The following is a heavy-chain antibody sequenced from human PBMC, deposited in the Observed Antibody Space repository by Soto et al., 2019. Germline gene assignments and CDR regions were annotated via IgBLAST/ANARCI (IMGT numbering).Heavy chain of an antibody. CDR2: IRSKANSYAT. CDR1: GFTFSGSA. Sequence: EVQLVESGGGLVQPGGSLKLSCAASGFTFSGSAMHWVRQASGKGLEWVGRIRSKANSYATAYAASVKGRFTISRDDSKNTAYLQMNSLKTEESAVYYCTSPSIADLPYDYYYGMDVWGQGTTVTVSS. V-gene: IGHV3-73*02. D-gene: IGHD6-6*01. J-gene: IGHJ6*02. CDR3: TSPSIADLPYDYYYGMDV.